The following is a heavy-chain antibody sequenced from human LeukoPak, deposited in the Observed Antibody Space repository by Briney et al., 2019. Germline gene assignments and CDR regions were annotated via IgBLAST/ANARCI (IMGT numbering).Heavy chain of an antibody. CDR1: GYTFTGYY. Sequence: ASVKVSCKASGYTFTGYYMHWVRQAPGQGLEWMGWINPNSGGTNYAQKFQGRVAMTRDTSISTAYMELSRLRSDDTAVYYCARACSRTSCYRNWGQGTLVTVAS. D-gene: IGHD2-2*02. V-gene: IGHV1-2*02. J-gene: IGHJ4*02. CDR2: INPNSGGT. CDR3: ARACSRTSCYRN.